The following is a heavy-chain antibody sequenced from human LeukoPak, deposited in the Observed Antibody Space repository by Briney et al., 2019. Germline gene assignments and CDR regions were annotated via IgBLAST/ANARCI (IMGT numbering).Heavy chain of an antibody. J-gene: IGHJ6*02. CDR2: IWYDGSNK. CDR1: GFTFSSYG. V-gene: IGHV3-33*01. Sequence: GGSLRLSCAASGFTFSSYGMHWVRQAPGKGLEWVAVIWYDGSNKYYADSVKGRFTISRDNSKNTLYLQMNSLRAEDRAVYYCARETARGYYDFWSGYGLLAYYYGMDVWGQGTTVTVSS. CDR3: ARETARGYYDFWSGYGLLAYYYGMDV. D-gene: IGHD3-3*01.